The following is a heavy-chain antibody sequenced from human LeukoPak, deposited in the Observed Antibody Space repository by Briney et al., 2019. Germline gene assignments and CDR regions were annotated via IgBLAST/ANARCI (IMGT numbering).Heavy chain of an antibody. Sequence: GGSLRLSCAASGFIVSSNYMSWVRQAPGKGLEWVSVIYSGGSTYYADSVEGRFTISRDNSKNTLYLQMNSLRAEDTAVYYCARDYGDYATPPGAPTPIYYYYGMDVWGQGTTVTVSS. CDR3: ARDYGDYATPPGAPTPIYYYYGMDV. CDR1: GFIVSSNY. V-gene: IGHV3-53*01. CDR2: IYSGGST. D-gene: IGHD4-17*01. J-gene: IGHJ6*02.